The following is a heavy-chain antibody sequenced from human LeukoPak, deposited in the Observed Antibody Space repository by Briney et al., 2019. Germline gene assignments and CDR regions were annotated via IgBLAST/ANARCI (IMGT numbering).Heavy chain of an antibody. CDR1: GFIFRNYA. J-gene: IGHJ4*02. CDR2: ITGSGGTS. V-gene: IGHV3-23*01. Sequence: PGASLRLSCVASGFIFRNYAMSWVRQAPGKGLEWVSAITGSGGTSWYADSVKGHFTISRDNSKNTLYLQMNSLGADDTAVYYCAKWGDYDGLTGYDSDCWGQGTLVTVSS. CDR3: AKWGDYDGLTGYDSDC. D-gene: IGHD3-9*01.